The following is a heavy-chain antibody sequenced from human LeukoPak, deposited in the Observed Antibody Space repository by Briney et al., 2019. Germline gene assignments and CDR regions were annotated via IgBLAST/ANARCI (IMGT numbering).Heavy chain of an antibody. CDR3: ARLSTRMGPFDY. CDR1: GSSFSSYW. J-gene: IGHJ4*02. D-gene: IGHD1-1*01. Sequence: GASLKISCKASGSSFSSYWIGWLRQMPGKGLAGMGIIFPGDSDTRYSPSFQGQVTISADRSISTAYLQWSSLKASDTAIYYCARLSTRMGPFDYWGQGTRVSVSS. CDR2: IFPGDSDT. V-gene: IGHV5-51*01.